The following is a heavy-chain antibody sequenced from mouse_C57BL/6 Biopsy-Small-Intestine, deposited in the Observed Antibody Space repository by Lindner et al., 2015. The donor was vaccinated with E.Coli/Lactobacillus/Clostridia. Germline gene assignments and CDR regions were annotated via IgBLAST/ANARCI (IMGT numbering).Heavy chain of an antibody. CDR1: GYTFTSYW. J-gene: IGHJ4*01. Sequence: VQLQESGAELAKPGASVKLSCKASGYTFTSYWMHWVKQRPGQGLEWIGYINPSSGYTKYNQKFKDKATLTADKSSSTVYMELSRLTSEDSAVYFCARPEEGSNSYAMDYWGQGTSVTVSS. CDR2: INPSSGYT. V-gene: IGHV1-7*01. CDR3: ARPEEGSNSYAMDY. D-gene: IGHD2-5*01.